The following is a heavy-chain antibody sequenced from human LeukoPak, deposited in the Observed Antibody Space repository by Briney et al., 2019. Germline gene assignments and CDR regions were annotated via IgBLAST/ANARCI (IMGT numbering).Heavy chain of an antibody. J-gene: IGHJ5*02. CDR3: ARGTLGYCSSTSCPHHWFDP. CDR1: GGSFSGYY. CDR2: INHSGST. D-gene: IGHD2-2*01. V-gene: IGHV4-34*01. Sequence: SSETLSLTCAVYGGSFSGYYWSWIRQPPGKGLEWIGEINHSGSTNYNPSLKSQVTISVDTSKNQFSLKLSSVTAADMAVYYCARGTLGYCSSTSCPHHWFDPWGQGTLVTVSS.